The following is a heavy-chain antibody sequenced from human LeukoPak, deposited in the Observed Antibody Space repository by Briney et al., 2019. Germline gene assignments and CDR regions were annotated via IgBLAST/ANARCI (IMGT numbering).Heavy chain of an antibody. D-gene: IGHD5-12*01. Sequence: SETLSLTFTVSGGSISSYYWSWIRQPPGKGLEWIGYIYYSGSTNYNPSLKSRVTISVDTSKNQFSLKLSSVTAADTAVYYCASGRGYSGYELSYGMDVWGQGTTVTVSS. CDR3: ASGRGYSGYELSYGMDV. CDR1: GGSISSYY. J-gene: IGHJ6*02. V-gene: IGHV4-59*01. CDR2: IYYSGST.